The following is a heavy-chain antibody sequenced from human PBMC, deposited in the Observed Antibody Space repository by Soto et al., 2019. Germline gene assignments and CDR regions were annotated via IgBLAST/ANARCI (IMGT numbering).Heavy chain of an antibody. D-gene: IGHD3-10*01. CDR3: ARAPYLRLSMVRAVISAMDY. Sequence: SETLSLTCTVSGGSISGGGYYWSWIRQPPGKGLEWIGYIYYSGNTYYNPSLQSRVTISVDASKNQFSLKLTSVTAADTAVYYCARAPYLRLSMVRAVISAMDYWGQGTLVTVSS. CDR2: IYYSGNT. J-gene: IGHJ4*02. V-gene: IGHV4-30-4*01. CDR1: GGSISGGGYY.